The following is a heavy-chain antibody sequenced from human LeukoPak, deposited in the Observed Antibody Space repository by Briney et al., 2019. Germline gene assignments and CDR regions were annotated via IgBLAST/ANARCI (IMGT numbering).Heavy chain of an antibody. D-gene: IGHD2-15*01. CDR2: ISYDGSNK. V-gene: IGHV3-30-3*01. Sequence: SCKASGGTFSSYAMHWVRQAPGKGLEWVAVISYDGSNKYYADSVKGRFTISRDNSKNTLYLQMNSLRAEDTAVYYCARDPQFGSGLDYWGQGTLVTVSS. CDR1: GGTFSSYA. CDR3: ARDPQFGSGLDY. J-gene: IGHJ4*02.